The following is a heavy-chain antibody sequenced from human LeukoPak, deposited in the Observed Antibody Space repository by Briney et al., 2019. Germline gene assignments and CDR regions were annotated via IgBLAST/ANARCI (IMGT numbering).Heavy chain of an antibody. J-gene: IGHJ4*02. V-gene: IGHV3-48*04. D-gene: IGHD5-12*01. Sequence: GGSLRLSCAASGITFSSYGMSWVRQAPGKGLEWVSSISSTGGTTYYADSVKGRFTISRDNAKNSLYLQMNSLRVEDTAVYYCAGGSGWLIDYWGQGTLVTVSS. CDR3: AGGSGWLIDY. CDR2: ISSTGGTT. CDR1: GITFSSYG.